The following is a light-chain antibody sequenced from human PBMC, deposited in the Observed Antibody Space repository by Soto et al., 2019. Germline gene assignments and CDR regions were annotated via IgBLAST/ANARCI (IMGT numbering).Light chain of an antibody. CDR3: ISYAGTHIV. CDR1: SSDVGAYDY. Sequence: QSALTQPPSASGSPGQSVAISCTGTSSDVGAYDYVSWYQQHPGKAPKLLIYDVNKRPSGVPDRFSGSKSGNTASLTVSGLQAEDEADYYCISYAGTHIVFGTGTKLTVL. J-gene: IGLJ1*01. V-gene: IGLV2-8*01. CDR2: DVN.